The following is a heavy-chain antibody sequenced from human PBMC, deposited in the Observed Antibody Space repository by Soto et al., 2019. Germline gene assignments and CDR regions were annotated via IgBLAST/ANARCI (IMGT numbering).Heavy chain of an antibody. J-gene: IGHJ4*02. V-gene: IGHV4-30-4*01. CDR3: ARALVVAAPHFDY. D-gene: IGHD2-15*01. CDR1: GGSISSGDYY. CDR2: IYYSGST. Sequence: SETLSLTCTVSGGSISSGDYYWSWIRQPPGKGLEWIGYIYYSGSTYYNPSLKSRVTISVDTSKNQFSLKLSSVTAADTAVYYCARALVVAAPHFDYWGQGTLVTVSS.